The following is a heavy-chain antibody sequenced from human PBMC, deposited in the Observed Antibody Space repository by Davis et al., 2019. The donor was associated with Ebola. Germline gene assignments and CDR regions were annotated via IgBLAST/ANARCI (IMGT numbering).Heavy chain of an antibody. V-gene: IGHV1-18*04. CDR1: NYTFTTYG. Sequence: ASVKVSCKASNYTFTTYGITWVRQAPGQGLEWMGWISTSRGATYYAQKFQGRVTITRDMSTSTAYMELNSLTSEDTAVYYCAAGGTGGADNWFDPWGQGTLVTVSS. CDR2: ISTSRGAT. CDR3: AAGGTGGADNWFDP. J-gene: IGHJ5*02. D-gene: IGHD7-27*01.